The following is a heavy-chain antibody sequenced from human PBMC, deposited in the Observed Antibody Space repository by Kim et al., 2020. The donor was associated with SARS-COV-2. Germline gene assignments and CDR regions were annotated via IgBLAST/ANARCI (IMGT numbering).Heavy chain of an antibody. Sequence: SVKVSCKASGGTFSSYAISWVRQAPGQGLEWMGGIIPIFGTANYAQKFQGRVTITADESTSTAYMELSSLRSEDTAVYYCASRVTRDYYYYYGMDVWGQGTTVTVSS. CDR3: ASRVTRDYYYYYGMDV. J-gene: IGHJ6*02. CDR1: GGTFSSYA. V-gene: IGHV1-69*13. D-gene: IGHD4-4*01. CDR2: IIPIFGTA.